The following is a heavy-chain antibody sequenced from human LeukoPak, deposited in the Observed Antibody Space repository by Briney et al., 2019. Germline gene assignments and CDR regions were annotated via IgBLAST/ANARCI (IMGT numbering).Heavy chain of an antibody. V-gene: IGHV4-4*07. Sequence: PSETLSLTCTVSGGSFTTHYWNWFRQPAGKGLEWIGRIYSGGSTNYKSSLKSRVIMSIDTSKRQLSLKLSSVTAADTAIYYCARDIRLDYSSSSFASDIWGPGTLVIVSS. CDR1: GGSFTTHY. CDR3: ARDIRLDYSSSSFASDI. D-gene: IGHD6-6*01. CDR2: IYSGGST. J-gene: IGHJ3*02.